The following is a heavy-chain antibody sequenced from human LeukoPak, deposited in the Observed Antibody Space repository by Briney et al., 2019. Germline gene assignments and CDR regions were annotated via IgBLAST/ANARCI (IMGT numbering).Heavy chain of an antibody. J-gene: IGHJ6*02. CDR1: GYTFTSYY. Sequence: WASVKVSCKASGYTFTSYYMHWVRQAPGQGLEWMGIINPSGGSTSYAQKFQGRVTMTRDTSTSTVYMELSSLRSEDTAVYYCARDLAVSSGPRLGMDVWGQGTTVTVSS. D-gene: IGHD6-19*01. CDR2: INPSGGST. V-gene: IGHV1-46*01. CDR3: ARDLAVSSGPRLGMDV.